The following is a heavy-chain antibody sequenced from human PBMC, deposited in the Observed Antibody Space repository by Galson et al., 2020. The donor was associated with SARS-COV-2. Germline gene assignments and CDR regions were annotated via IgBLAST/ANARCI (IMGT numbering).Heavy chain of an antibody. CDR3: AREMALAYEGFDI. CDR2: IHVDGRST. V-gene: IGHV3-74*01. J-gene: IGHJ3*02. CDR1: GFTFRNYL. Sequence: ESLKLPLASPGFTFRNYLMHLVRQAPGKGPVLVLRIHVDGRSTTYTDSAKGRLTISKDDARHTVSLQSNSLRAEDTAIYYCAREMALAYEGFDIWGQGTMVTVSS. D-gene: IGHD6-19*01.